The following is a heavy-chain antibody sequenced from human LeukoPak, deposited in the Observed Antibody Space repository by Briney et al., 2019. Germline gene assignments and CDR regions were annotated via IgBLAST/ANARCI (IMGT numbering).Heavy chain of an antibody. D-gene: IGHD3-10*01. CDR1: GYTFTGYY. J-gene: IGHJ4*02. V-gene: IGHV1-2*02. CDR3: ARDHREWFGESDGFDC. CDR2: INPNSGGT. Sequence: ATVKVSCKASGYTFTGYYMNWVRQAPGQGLEWMGWINPNSGGTNYAQKLQGRVTITRDTSISTAYMELSRLRSDDTAVYYCARDHREWFGESDGFDCWGQGTLVTVSS.